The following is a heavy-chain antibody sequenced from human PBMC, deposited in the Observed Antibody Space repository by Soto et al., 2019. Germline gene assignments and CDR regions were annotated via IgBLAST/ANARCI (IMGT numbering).Heavy chain of an antibody. J-gene: IGHJ4*02. CDR2: IYWDDDK. D-gene: IGHD5-18*01. Sequence: QITLKESGPTLVKPTQTLTLTCTFSGFSLSTSGVGVGWIRQPPGAALEWLALIYWDDDKRYSPSLKTRLTISNDTSKIQVVLTMTDMVPVDTATYYCAYSGVWVRGYGYVCFDSWVQGALVTFSP. CDR3: AYSGVWVRGYGYVCFDS. V-gene: IGHV2-5*02. CDR1: GFSLSTSGVG.